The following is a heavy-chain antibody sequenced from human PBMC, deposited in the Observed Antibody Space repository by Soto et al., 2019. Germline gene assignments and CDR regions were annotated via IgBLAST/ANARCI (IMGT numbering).Heavy chain of an antibody. J-gene: IGHJ5*02. V-gene: IGHV4-39*01. CDR1: GGSISSSSYY. D-gene: IGHD2-2*01. CDR3: ARGYCSSTSCYRSGWFDP. Sequence: QLQLQESGPGLVKPSETLSLTCTVSGGSISSSSYYWGWIRQPPGKGLEWIGSIYYSGSTYYNPSLKSRVPISVDTSKNQFSLKLSSVTAADTAVYYCARGYCSSTSCYRSGWFDPWGQGTLVTVSS. CDR2: IYYSGST.